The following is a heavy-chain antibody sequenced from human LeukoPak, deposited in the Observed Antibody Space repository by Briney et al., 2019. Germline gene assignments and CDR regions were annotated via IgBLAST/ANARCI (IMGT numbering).Heavy chain of an antibody. CDR1: GGSISSYY. J-gene: IGHJ2*01. Sequence: PSETLSLTCTVSGGSISSYYWSWIRQPPGKGLEWIGYIYYSGSTNYNPSLKSRVTISEDTSKNQFSLKLSSVTAADTAVYYCARVDYSNYWYFDLWGRGTLVTVSS. D-gene: IGHD4-11*01. V-gene: IGHV4-59*12. CDR3: ARVDYSNYWYFDL. CDR2: IYYSGST.